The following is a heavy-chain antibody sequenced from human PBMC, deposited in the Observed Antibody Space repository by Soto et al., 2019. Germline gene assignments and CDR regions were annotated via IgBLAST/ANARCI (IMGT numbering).Heavy chain of an antibody. V-gene: IGHV1-3*01. CDR2: INAGNGNT. CDR1: GYTLTELS. Sequence: GASVKVSCKVSGYTLTELSMHWVRQAPGQRLEWMGWINAGNGNTKYSQKFQGRVTITTDKSASTAYMELSSLRFEDTAVYYCAKSPNPGSATPSYYGMDVWGLGTTVTVSS. D-gene: IGHD2-15*01. CDR3: AKSPNPGSATPSYYGMDV. J-gene: IGHJ6*02.